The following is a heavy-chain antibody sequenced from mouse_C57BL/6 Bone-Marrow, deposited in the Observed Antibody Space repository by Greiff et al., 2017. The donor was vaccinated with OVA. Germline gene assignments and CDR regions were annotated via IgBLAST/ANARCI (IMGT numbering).Heavy chain of an antibody. Sequence: VHLVESGPGLVKPSQSLFLTCSITGFPITSGYYWFLIRPSPGKPLEWMGYITDSGETFYNPSLQSPISLTRETSKTQFFLQLDSDTTEDTAMYYCAGDTAPDYWGKGTTLTVSS. CDR3: AGDTAPDY. V-gene: IGHV12-3*01. J-gene: IGHJ2*01. CDR2: ITDSGET. CDR1: GFPITSGYY.